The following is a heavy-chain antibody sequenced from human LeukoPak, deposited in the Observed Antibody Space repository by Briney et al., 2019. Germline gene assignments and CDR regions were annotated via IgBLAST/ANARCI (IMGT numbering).Heavy chain of an antibody. V-gene: IGHV3-20*04. CDR1: GFTFSSYG. Sequence: SGGSLRLSCAASGFTFSSYGMSWVRQAPGKGLEWVSGINWNGGSTGYADSVKGRFTISRDNAKNSLYLQMNSLRAAETALYYSAKLMRRIQRWSPIDYWGQGTLVTVSS. CDR3: AKLMRRIQRWSPIDY. D-gene: IGHD5-18*01. J-gene: IGHJ4*02. CDR2: INWNGGST.